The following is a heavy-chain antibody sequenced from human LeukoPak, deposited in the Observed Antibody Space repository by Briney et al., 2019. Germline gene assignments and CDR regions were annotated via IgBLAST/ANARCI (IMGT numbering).Heavy chain of an antibody. CDR2: IYHSGST. V-gene: IGHV4-4*02. Sequence: GSLRLSCAASGFTVSSNYMSWVRQSPGKGLEWIGEIYHSGSTNYNPSLKSRVTISVDKSKNQFSLKLSSVTAADTAVYYCARYPVAAAGQTALQNWYFDLWGRGTLVTVSS. CDR1: GFTVSSNY. D-gene: IGHD6-13*01. CDR3: ARYPVAAAGQTALQNWYFDL. J-gene: IGHJ2*01.